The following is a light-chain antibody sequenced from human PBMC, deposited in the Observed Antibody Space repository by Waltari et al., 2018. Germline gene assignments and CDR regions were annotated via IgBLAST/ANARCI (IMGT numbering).Light chain of an antibody. CDR2: DAS. J-gene: IGKJ1*01. CDR1: QSGSKY. V-gene: IGKV3D-20*02. CDR3: QSYVRLPAT. Sequence: IVFTPSPGPLSLSPGERATLSFRASQSGSKYLAWYQQQPGQAPRRLIYDASIRVTGVPDRFSGSGSGTDVSLTISRLEPEDVAVYYCQSYVRLPATFGQGTKVEIK.